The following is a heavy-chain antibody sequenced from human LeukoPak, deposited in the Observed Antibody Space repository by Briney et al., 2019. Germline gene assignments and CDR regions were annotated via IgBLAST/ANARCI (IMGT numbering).Heavy chain of an antibody. CDR1: GGSISSSSYY. CDR3: ARSGIAVAGTTLLDY. V-gene: IGHV4-39*01. J-gene: IGHJ4*02. Sequence: SETLSLTCTVSGGSISSSSYYWGWIRQPPGKGLEWIGSIYYSGSTYYNPSLKSRVTISVDTSKNQFSLKLSSVTAADTAVYYCARSGIAVAGTTLLDYWGQETVLTVSS. CDR2: IYYSGST. D-gene: IGHD6-19*01.